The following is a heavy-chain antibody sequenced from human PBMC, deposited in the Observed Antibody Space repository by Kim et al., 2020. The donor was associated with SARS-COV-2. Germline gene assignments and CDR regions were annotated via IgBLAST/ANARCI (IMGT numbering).Heavy chain of an antibody. D-gene: IGHD3-22*01. Sequence: SYNPSLKSRVTLSVDTSKNQFSLKLSPVTAADTAVYYCASLRVTTNAFDIWGQGTMVTVSS. V-gene: IGHV4-31*02. J-gene: IGHJ3*02. CDR3: ASLRVTTNAFDI.